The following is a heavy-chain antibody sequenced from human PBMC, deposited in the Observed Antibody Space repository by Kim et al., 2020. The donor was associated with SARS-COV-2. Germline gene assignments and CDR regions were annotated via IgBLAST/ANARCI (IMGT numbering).Heavy chain of an antibody. CDR3: ARDYNYGLDY. J-gene: IGHJ4*02. D-gene: IGHD5-18*01. Sequence: GGSLRLSCAASGFTFSSYSMNWVRQAPGKGLEWISYIRSSSTIYYADSVKGRFTISRDDAQNSLYLQMNSLRDEDTAVYYCARDYNYGLDYWGQGTLVTVSS. CDR1: GFTFSSYS. V-gene: IGHV3-48*02. CDR2: IRSSSTI.